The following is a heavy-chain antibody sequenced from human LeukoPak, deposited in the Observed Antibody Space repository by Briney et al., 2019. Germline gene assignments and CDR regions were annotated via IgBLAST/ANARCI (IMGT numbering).Heavy chain of an antibody. CDR2: ISSSSSYI. J-gene: IGHJ5*02. D-gene: IGHD3-22*01. V-gene: IGHV3-21*01. Sequence: PGGSLRLSCAASGFTFSSYSMNWVRQAPGKGLEWVSSISSSSSYIYYADSVKGRFTISRDNSKNTLYLQMNSLRAEDTAVYYCARGYYYDSSGYSNWFDPWGQGTLVTVSS. CDR3: ARGYYYDSSGYSNWFDP. CDR1: GFTFSSYS.